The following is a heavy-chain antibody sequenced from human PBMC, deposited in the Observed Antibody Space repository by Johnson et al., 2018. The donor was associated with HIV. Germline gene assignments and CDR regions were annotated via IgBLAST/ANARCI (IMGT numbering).Heavy chain of an antibody. CDR2: IWYDGSNK. V-gene: IGHV3-33*06. D-gene: IGHD6-13*01. Sequence: QVQLLESGGGVVQPGGSLRLSCAASGFTFSSYAMHWVRQAPGKGLEWVAGIWYDGSNKYYVDSVKGRFSISRDNSKNTLYLQMNSLRAEDTAVYYCAKCIWGSSLIDAFDIWGQGTTVTVSS. CDR1: GFTFSSYA. J-gene: IGHJ3*02. CDR3: AKCIWGSSLIDAFDI.